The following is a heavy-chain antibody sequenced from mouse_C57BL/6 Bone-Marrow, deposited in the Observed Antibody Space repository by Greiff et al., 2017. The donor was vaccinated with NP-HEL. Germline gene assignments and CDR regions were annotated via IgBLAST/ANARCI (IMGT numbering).Heavy chain of an antibody. J-gene: IGHJ2*01. D-gene: IGHD1-1*01. V-gene: IGHV1-15*01. Sequence: QVQLQQSGAELVRPGASVTLSCKASGYTFTDYEMHWVKQTPVHGLEWIGAIDPETGGTAYNQKFKGKAILTADKTSSTAYMELRSLTSEDSAVYYCTRRVTAVVATDDYWGQGTTLTVSS. CDR3: TRRVTAVVATDDY. CDR1: GYTFTDYE. CDR2: IDPETGGT.